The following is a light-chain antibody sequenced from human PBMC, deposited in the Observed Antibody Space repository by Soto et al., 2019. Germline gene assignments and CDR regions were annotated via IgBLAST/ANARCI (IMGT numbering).Light chain of an antibody. CDR3: LQYNDWRWA. CDR2: GAS. J-gene: IGKJ1*01. CDR1: QSVASN. V-gene: IGKV3-15*01. Sequence: ASQSVASNLAWYQQRPGQAPRLLIYGASTRATGIPARFSGSGSGTEFTLTISSLQSEDFALYHCLQYNDWRWAFGQGTKVDIK.